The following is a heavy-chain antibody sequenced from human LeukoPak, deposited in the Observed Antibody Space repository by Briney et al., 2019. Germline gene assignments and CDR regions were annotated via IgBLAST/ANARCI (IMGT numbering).Heavy chain of an antibody. CDR2: IYYSGST. J-gene: IGHJ4*02. Sequence: SETLSLTCTVSGGSISSSSYYWGWIRQPPGKGLEWIGSIYYSGSTYYNPSLKSRVTISVDTSKNQFSLKVTSVTAADTAVYYCARARETGPIDFWGQGTRVTVSS. CDR3: ARARETGPIDF. V-gene: IGHV4-39*07. CDR1: GGSISSSSYY.